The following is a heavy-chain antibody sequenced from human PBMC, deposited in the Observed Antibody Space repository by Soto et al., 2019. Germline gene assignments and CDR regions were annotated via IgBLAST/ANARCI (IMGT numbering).Heavy chain of an antibody. D-gene: IGHD4-17*01. Sequence: PSETLSPTCTVSGGSVTNSSYYWGWIRQSPGKGLEWIGSVYYRGRSYSKSSVKSRVTISVDTSKNRFSLGLNSVTASDTAVYFCVSQRTTVPTQAYFDYWGPGALVTVSS. CDR2: VYYRGRS. CDR1: GGSVTNSSYY. V-gene: IGHV4-39*01. CDR3: VSQRTTVPTQAYFDY. J-gene: IGHJ4*02.